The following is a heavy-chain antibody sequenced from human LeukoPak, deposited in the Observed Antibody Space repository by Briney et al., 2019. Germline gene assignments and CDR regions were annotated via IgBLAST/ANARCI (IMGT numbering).Heavy chain of an antibody. CDR3: AKGHATEPQYSSGWYDDLDF. J-gene: IGHJ4*02. V-gene: IGHV3-30*18. Sequence: GRSLRLSCAASGFTFSIHGLHWVRQAPGKGLERVAVVSHDGSHTYYGDSLKGRFTISRDQSKNTLYLQMNSLTPEDTAVYYCAKGHATEPQYSSGWYDDLDFWGQGTLVTVSS. CDR1: GFTFSIHG. CDR2: VSHDGSHT. D-gene: IGHD6-19*01.